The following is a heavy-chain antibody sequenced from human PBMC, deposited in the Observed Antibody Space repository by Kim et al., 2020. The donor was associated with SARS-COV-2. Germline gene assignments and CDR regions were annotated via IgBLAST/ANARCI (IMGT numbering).Heavy chain of an antibody. D-gene: IGHD3-10*01. Sequence: GGSLRLSCTASGLNFDNSAMNWVRQTPGKGLEWVAVISFDGRNKDYADPVKGRFTISRDNSRSTLYLEMNSLRVEDTALYYCARGNYCESMTLSDYYNGMDVWGQGTTVTVSS. CDR3: ARGNYCESMTLSDYYNGMDV. V-gene: IGHV3-30*03. J-gene: IGHJ6*02. CDR2: ISFDGRNK. CDR1: GLNFDNSA.